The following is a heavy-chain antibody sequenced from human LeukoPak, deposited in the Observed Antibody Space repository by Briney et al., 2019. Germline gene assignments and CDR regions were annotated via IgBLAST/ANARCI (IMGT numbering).Heavy chain of an antibody. CDR1: GFTFSSYS. J-gene: IGHJ6*03. Sequence: PGGSLRLSCAASGFTFSSYSMNWVRQAPGKGLEWVSSISSSSSYIYYADSVKGRFTISRDNAKNSLYLQMNSLRAEDTAVYYCARGFPHLTYYYMDVWGKGTTVTVSS. CDR3: ARGFPHLTYYYMDV. V-gene: IGHV3-21*01. CDR2: ISSSSSYI.